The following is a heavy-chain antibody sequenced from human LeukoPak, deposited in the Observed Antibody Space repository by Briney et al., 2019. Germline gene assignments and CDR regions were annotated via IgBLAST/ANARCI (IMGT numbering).Heavy chain of an antibody. J-gene: IGHJ1*01. Sequence: ASVKVSCKASGGTFSSYAISWVRQAPGQGLEWMGWINPNSGGTNYAQKFQGRVTMTRDTSISTAYMELSRLRSDDTAVYYCARHTNSRPMEYFQHWGQGTLVTVSS. CDR1: GGTFSSYA. CDR3: ARHTNSRPMEYFQH. D-gene: IGHD4-23*01. V-gene: IGHV1-2*02. CDR2: INPNSGGT.